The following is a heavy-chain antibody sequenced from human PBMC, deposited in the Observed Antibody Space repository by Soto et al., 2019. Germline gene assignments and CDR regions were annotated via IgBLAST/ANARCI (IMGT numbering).Heavy chain of an antibody. CDR3: ARKGYGEYGGMDV. D-gene: IGHD4-17*01. CDR1: GFTFSSYN. CDR2: ISTTGSYK. V-gene: IGHV3-21*01. J-gene: IGHJ6*02. Sequence: EVQLVESGGGLVKPGGSLRLSCAASGFTFSSYNMNWVRQAPGKGLEWVSVISTTGSYKYYGDSVKGRFTISRENAMNSMFLQMDSLRVEDTAVYYCARKGYGEYGGMDVWGQGTTVTVSS.